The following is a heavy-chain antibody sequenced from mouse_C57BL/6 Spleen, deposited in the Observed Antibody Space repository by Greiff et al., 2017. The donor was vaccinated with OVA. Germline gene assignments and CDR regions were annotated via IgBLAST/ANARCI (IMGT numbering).Heavy chain of an antibody. V-gene: IGHV5-17*01. CDR2: ISSGSSTI. D-gene: IGHD1-1*01. J-gene: IGHJ3*01. CDR1: GFTFSDYG. Sequence: EVQGVESGGGLVKPGGSLKLSCAASGFTFSDYGMHWVRQAPEKGLEWVAYISSGSSTIYYADTVKGRYTISRDNAKNTLFLQMTSLRSEDTAMYYCASITTVVATEYWGQATLVTVSA. CDR3: ASITTVVATEY.